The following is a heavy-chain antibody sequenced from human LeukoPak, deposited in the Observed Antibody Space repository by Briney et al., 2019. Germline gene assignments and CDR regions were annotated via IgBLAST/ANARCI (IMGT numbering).Heavy chain of an antibody. V-gene: IGHV3-23*01. CDR2: ISGSGSGGST. Sequence: GGSLRLSCAASGFTFSRSAMSWVRQAPGKGLEWVSNISGSGSGGSTYYADSVKGRFTISRDNSKNTLYLQMNSLRAEDTAVYYCARDRHYYYYYMDVWGKGTTVTISS. CDR1: GFTFSRSA. D-gene: IGHD2-15*01. CDR3: ARDRHYYYYYMDV. J-gene: IGHJ6*03.